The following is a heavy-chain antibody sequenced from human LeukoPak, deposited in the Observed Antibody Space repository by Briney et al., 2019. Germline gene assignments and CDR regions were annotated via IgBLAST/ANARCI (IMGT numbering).Heavy chain of an antibody. Sequence: GGSLRLSCVASGFIIGSYWMIWVRQAPGKGLEWVANIRQDGSEKYYVDSVKGRLTISRDNAKNSLYLQMNNLTAADTAIYYCARAGYYGDDAFDLWGQGTRVTVSS. V-gene: IGHV3-7*01. J-gene: IGHJ3*01. CDR1: GFIIGSYW. CDR3: ARAGYYGDDAFDL. CDR2: IRQDGSEK. D-gene: IGHD2/OR15-2a*01.